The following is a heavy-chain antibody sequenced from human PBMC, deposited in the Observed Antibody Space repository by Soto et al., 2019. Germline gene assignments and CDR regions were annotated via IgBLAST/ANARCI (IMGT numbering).Heavy chain of an antibody. D-gene: IGHD3-10*01. V-gene: IGHV4-34*01. CDR2: IYYSGST. CDR1: GGSFSGYY. CDR3: ARNYGPGYTFDY. Sequence: SETLSLTCAVYGGSFSGYYWSWIRQPPGKGLEWIGYIYYSGSTYYNPSLKSRVTISVDTSKNQFSLKLSSVTAADTAVYYCARNYGPGYTFDYWGQGTLVTVSS. J-gene: IGHJ4*02.